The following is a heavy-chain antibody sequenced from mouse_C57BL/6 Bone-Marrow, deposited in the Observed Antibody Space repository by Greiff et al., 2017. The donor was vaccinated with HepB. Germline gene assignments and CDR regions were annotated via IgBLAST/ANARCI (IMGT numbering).Heavy chain of an antibody. Sequence: EVQLQQSGPELVKPGASVKIPCKASGYTFTDYNMDWVKQSHGKSLEWIGDINPNNGGTIYNQKFKGKATLTVDKSSSTAYMELRSLTSEDTAVYYCARKGFDYDYDGWYFDVWGTGTTVTVSS. J-gene: IGHJ1*03. V-gene: IGHV1-18*01. D-gene: IGHD2-4*01. CDR1: GYTFTDYN. CDR3: ARKGFDYDYDGWYFDV. CDR2: INPNNGGT.